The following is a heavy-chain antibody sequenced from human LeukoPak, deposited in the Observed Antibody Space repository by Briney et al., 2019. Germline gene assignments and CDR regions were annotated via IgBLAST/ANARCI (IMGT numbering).Heavy chain of an antibody. CDR1: EFSFKSYS. J-gene: IGHJ6*02. D-gene: IGHD2-15*01. V-gene: IGHV3-21*01. CDR2: ITSTGGHI. CDR3: ARDRWELLSNSYHYCGLDV. Sequence: AGGSLRLTCEASEFSFKSYSMNWVRQAPGKGLEWVSSITSTGGHIYYEDSVKGRFTISRDNAKNSLYLQMNSLRAEDTAVYYCARDRWELLSNSYHYCGLDVWGQGTTVTVSS.